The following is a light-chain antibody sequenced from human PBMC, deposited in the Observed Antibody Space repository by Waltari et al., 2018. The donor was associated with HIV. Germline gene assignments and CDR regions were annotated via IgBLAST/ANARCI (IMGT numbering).Light chain of an antibody. CDR3: QQYDSGPRGIT. V-gene: IGKV3-15*01. J-gene: IGKJ2*01. Sequence: EIVMTQSPPTLSVSPGHRVNLSCRASQSISAKVDWYQQRPGQAPRRLIYEAATRPTGIPARFSGSGSGTEFTLTISSLQSEDFAAYFCQQYDSGPRGITFGQGTMLEIK. CDR2: EAA. CDR1: QSISAK.